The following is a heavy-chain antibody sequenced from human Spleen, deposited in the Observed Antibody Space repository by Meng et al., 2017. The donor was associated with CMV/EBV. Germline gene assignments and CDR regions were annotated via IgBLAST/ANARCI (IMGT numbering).Heavy chain of an antibody. Sequence: SETLSLTCTVSGGSVSSGSYYWSWIRQPPGKGLEWIGEINHSGSTNYNPSLKSRVTISVDTSKNQFSLKLSSVTAADTAVYYCATHYYDFWSGYPIDYWGQGTLVTVSS. D-gene: IGHD3-3*01. J-gene: IGHJ4*02. CDR3: ATHYYDFWSGYPIDY. CDR1: GGSVSSGSYY. V-gene: IGHV4-61*01. CDR2: INHSGST.